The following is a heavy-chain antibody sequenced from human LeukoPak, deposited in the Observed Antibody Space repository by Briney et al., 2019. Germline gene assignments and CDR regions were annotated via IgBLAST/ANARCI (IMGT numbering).Heavy chain of an antibody. CDR2: INHSGST. CDR3: ARAGQQLVPGDFDY. V-gene: IGHV4-34*01. J-gene: IGHJ4*02. CDR1: GGSFSGYY. Sequence: SETLSLTCAVYGGSFSGYYWSWIRQPPGKGLEWIGEINHSGSTNYNPSLKSRVTISVDTSKNQFSLKLSSVTAADTAVYYCARAGQQLVPGDFDYWGQGTLVTVSS. D-gene: IGHD6-6*01.